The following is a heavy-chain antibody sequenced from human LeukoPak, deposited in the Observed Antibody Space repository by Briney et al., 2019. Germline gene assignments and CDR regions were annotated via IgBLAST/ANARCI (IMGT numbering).Heavy chain of an antibody. Sequence: PGGSLRLSCAASGFTFSSYWMHWVRQAPGKGLVWVSRINSDGSGTSYADSVKGRFTISRDNAKNTLYLQINSLRAEDTAVYYCVRDGPNWNYDFDYWGQGTLVTVSS. D-gene: IGHD1-7*01. CDR2: INSDGSGT. CDR3: VRDGPNWNYDFDY. CDR1: GFTFSSYW. V-gene: IGHV3-74*01. J-gene: IGHJ4*02.